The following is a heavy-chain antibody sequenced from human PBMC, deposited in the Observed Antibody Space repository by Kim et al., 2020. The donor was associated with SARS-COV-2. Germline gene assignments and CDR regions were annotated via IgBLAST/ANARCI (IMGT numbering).Heavy chain of an antibody. D-gene: IGHD1-26*01. CDR3: ARGSGSYYAAFDI. Sequence: GGSLRLSGAASGFTFSSYAMHWVRQAPGKGLEWVAVISYDGSNKYYADSVKGRFTISRDNSKNTLYLQMNSLRAEDTAVYYCARGSGSYYAAFDIWGQGTMVTVSS. V-gene: IGHV3-30*04. CDR2: ISYDGSNK. J-gene: IGHJ3*02. CDR1: GFTFSSYA.